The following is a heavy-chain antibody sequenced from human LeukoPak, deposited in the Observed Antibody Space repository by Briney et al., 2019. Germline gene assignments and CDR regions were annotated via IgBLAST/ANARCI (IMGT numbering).Heavy chain of an antibody. J-gene: IGHJ4*02. CDR1: GFTFSGFG. V-gene: IGHV3-33*01. CDR3: ARDGDYYDSSGFPKY. D-gene: IGHD3-22*01. Sequence: PGKSLRLSCAASGFTFSGFGMHWVRQAPGKGLEWVAVIWYDGSNKYYADSVKGRFTISRDNPKNTLYVQMNSLRAEDTAVYYCARDGDYYDSSGFPKYWGQGTLVTVSS. CDR2: IWYDGSNK.